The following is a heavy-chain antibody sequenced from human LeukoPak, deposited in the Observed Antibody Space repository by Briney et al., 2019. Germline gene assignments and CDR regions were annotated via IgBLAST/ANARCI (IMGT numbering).Heavy chain of an antibody. Sequence: GGSLRLSCAASGFIFSTFTMRWVRQAPGKGLEWVSSISSSSSYIYYADSVKGRFTISRDNATNSLYLQMNSLRAEDTAVYYCARDLDGCSSTSCYRWFDPWGQGTLVTVSS. CDR1: GFIFSTFT. CDR3: ARDLDGCSSTSCYRWFDP. J-gene: IGHJ5*02. D-gene: IGHD2-2*01. CDR2: ISSSSSYI. V-gene: IGHV3-21*04.